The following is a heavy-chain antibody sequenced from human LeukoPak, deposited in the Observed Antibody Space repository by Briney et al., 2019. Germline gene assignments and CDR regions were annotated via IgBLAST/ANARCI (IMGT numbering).Heavy chain of an antibody. V-gene: IGHV5-51*01. CDR2: INPANSDT. J-gene: IGHJ4*02. D-gene: IGHD3-3*02. Sequence: GESLKISCRVSGYIFTTYWIGRVRQMPGKGLEWMGLINPANSDTRYSPSFHGQVTMSADKSISTAYLQWSSLKASDTAVYYCVCDRGNFDSFDFWGQGTLVTVSS. CDR1: GYIFTTYW. CDR3: VCDRGNFDSFDF.